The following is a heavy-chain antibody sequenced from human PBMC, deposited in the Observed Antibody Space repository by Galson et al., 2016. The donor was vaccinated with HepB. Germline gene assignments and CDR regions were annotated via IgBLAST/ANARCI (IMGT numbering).Heavy chain of an antibody. CDR3: AKYLSPTMVVVVDEAFDV. Sequence: SLRLSCAASGFTFSSYAMSWVRQAPGKGLEWVSTISGSGGRTYYADSVKGRFTISRDNSKNTLYLQMNSLRAEDTAVYYCAKYLSPTMVVVVDEAFDVWGQGTMVTVSS. D-gene: IGHD3-22*01. J-gene: IGHJ3*01. CDR2: ISGSGGRT. V-gene: IGHV3-23*01. CDR1: GFTFSSYA.